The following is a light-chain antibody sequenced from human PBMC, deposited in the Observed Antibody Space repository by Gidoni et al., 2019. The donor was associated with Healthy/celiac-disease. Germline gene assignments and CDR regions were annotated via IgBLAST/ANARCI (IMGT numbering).Light chain of an antibody. Sequence: DIQMTQSPSPMSASVGDRVTITCRASQSISSWLAWYQQKPGKAPKLLIYDASSLESGVPSRFSGSGSGTEFTLTISSLQPDDFATYYCQQNNSYPYTFGEGTKLEIK. J-gene: IGKJ2*01. V-gene: IGKV1-5*01. CDR2: DAS. CDR1: QSISSW. CDR3: QQNNSYPYT.